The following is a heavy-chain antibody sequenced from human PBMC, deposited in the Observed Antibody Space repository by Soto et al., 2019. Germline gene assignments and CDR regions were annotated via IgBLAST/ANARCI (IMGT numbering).Heavy chain of an antibody. Sequence: GGSLRLSCAASGFTFSSFGMNWVRQAPGKGLECVSYISRSSSDIYYADSVKGRFTISRDNAKNSLYVQMNSLRAEDTAVYYCARDRPGWGGFDIWGQGTMVTVSS. CDR1: GFTFSSFG. J-gene: IGHJ3*02. CDR3: ARDRPGWGGFDI. V-gene: IGHV3-48*01. D-gene: IGHD1-26*01. CDR2: ISRSSSDI.